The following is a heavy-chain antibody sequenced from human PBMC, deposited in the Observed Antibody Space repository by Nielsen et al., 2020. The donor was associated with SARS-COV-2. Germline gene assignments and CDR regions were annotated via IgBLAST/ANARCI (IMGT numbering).Heavy chain of an antibody. V-gene: IGHV5-51*01. Sequence: GGSLRLSCRGSGYSFTSYWIGWVRQMPGKGLEWMGIIYPGDSDTRYSPSFQGQVTISADKSISTAYLQWSSLRASDTAMYYCARALDYGDYPLIYWGQGTLVTVSS. CDR2: IYPGDSDT. CDR3: ARALDYGDYPLIY. CDR1: GYSFTSYW. J-gene: IGHJ4*02. D-gene: IGHD4-17*01.